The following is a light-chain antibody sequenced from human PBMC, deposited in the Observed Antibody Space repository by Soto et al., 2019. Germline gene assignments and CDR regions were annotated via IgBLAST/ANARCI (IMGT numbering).Light chain of an antibody. Sequence: IQLTQSPSSLSASVRDRVTISXXASQAISSHLAWYQQKPGKAPKVMVYVASTLQSGVPSRFSGSGSGTDFSLSINSLQPEDFATYYCQQLNSYRLTFGGGTKVDIK. CDR3: QQLNSYRLT. J-gene: IGKJ4*01. CDR1: QAISSH. CDR2: VAS. V-gene: IGKV1-9*01.